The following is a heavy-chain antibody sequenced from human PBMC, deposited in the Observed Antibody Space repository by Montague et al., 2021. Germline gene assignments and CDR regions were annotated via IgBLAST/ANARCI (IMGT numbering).Heavy chain of an antibody. CDR3: ARGSGRVLDYVREADRYARFDN. CDR2: ISHSGDT. J-gene: IGHJ4*02. Sequence: SETPSLTCAVSGGSFSSYYWNWIRQPAGKGLEWIGEISHSGDTEYNPSLKSRITLSVDTSKNQFSLNLTSLTAADTAVYYCARGSGRVLDYVREADRYARFDNWGQGTLVTVSA. V-gene: IGHV4-34*01. D-gene: IGHD3-16*02. CDR1: GGSFSSYY.